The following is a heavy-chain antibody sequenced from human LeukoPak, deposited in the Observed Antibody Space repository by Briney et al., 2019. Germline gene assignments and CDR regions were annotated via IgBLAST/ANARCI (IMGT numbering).Heavy chain of an antibody. CDR1: GFTFTSYG. Sequence: TGGSLRLSCVASGFTFTSYGMSWVRQAPGKRLEWGSGISGSGDATCYADSVKGRFTISRDNSKNTLYLQMNSLRAEETAVYYCAKLRGLSSSSENNWFDPWGQGTLVTVSS. V-gene: IGHV3-23*01. D-gene: IGHD6-6*01. J-gene: IGHJ5*02. CDR2: ISGSGDAT. CDR3: AKLRGLSSSSENNWFDP.